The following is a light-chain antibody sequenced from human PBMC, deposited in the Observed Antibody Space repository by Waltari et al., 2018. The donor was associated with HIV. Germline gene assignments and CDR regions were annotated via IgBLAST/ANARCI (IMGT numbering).Light chain of an antibody. CDR1: SRDVGGFNY. CDR3: SSYTSSSTLVV. V-gene: IGLV2-14*03. J-gene: IGLJ2*01. CDR2: DVT. Sequence: QSALTQPASVSGSPGQSITISCTGTSRDVGGFNYVSWYQHHPGKAPKLMIYDVTSRPSGVSNRFSGSKSGNTASLTISGLQAEDEADYYCSSYTSSSTLVVFGGGTKLTVL.